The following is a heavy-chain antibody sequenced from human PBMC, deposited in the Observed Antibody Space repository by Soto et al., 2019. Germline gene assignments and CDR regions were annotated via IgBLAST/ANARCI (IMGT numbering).Heavy chain of an antibody. Sequence: SETLSLTCAISGDSVSSNSAAWNWIRQSPSRGLEWLGRTYYRSKWYNDYAVSVKSRITINPDTSKNQFSLQLNSVTPEDTAVYFCAVINSLPRDGTDFWGQGTLVTVSS. D-gene: IGHD1-1*01. CDR2: TYYRSKWYN. V-gene: IGHV6-1*01. CDR3: AVINSLPRDGTDF. CDR1: GDSVSSNSAA. J-gene: IGHJ4*02.